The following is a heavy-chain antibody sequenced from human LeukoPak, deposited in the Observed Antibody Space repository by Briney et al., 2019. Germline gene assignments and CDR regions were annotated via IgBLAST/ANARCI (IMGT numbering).Heavy chain of an antibody. D-gene: IGHD6-19*01. CDR1: GASVSSYY. J-gene: IGHJ4*02. V-gene: IGHV4-59*02. Sequence: SETLSLTCTVSGASVSSYYWTWLRQPPGKGLEWIGYIHYSGSTRYNPSLQSRVTISLDTSRTQFSLRLNSVSAADTAVYYCARDPGGSRGWFDYWGQGDLVTVSS. CDR2: IHYSGST. CDR3: ARDPGGSRGWFDY.